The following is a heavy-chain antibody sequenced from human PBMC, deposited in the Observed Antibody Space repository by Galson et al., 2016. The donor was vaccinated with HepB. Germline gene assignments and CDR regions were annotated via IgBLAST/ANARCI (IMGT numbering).Heavy chain of an antibody. Sequence: SLRLSCAASQFSFSTYGMHWVRQAPGKGLEWVALIWSDGSNKYYADSVKGRFTISRDNSKNTLYLQMNSLRADDTAVYYCAKKSLVAGTATYVFDNWGQGTLVTVSS. CDR2: IWSDGSNK. V-gene: IGHV3-33*06. J-gene: IGHJ4*02. D-gene: IGHD6-19*01. CDR3: AKKSLVAGTATYVFDN. CDR1: QFSFSTYG.